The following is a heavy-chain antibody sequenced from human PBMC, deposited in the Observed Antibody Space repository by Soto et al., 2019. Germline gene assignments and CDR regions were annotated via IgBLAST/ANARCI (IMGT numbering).Heavy chain of an antibody. CDR3: AKDTGDFDF. D-gene: IGHD2-8*02. Sequence: EVQLLASGGGLVQPGESLRLSCIASGFTFSTYAMAWVRQAPGKGLEWVSGISGSGFGTYYADSVRGRFTISRDNSKNTVYLQMNGLRADDTAVYYCAKDTGDFDFWGQGTLVTVSS. CDR2: ISGSGFGT. V-gene: IGHV3-23*01. J-gene: IGHJ4*02. CDR1: GFTFSTYA.